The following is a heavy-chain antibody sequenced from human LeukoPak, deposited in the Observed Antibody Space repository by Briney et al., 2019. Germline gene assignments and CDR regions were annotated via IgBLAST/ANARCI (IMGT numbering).Heavy chain of an antibody. CDR3: ARDYGSGSYYSN. J-gene: IGHJ4*02. Sequence: PSETLSLTCTVSGGSISSSDYYWGWIRQPPGKGLEYIGSIYYSGSTYYNPSLKSRVTISVDTSKNQFSLKLSSVTAADTAVYYCARDYGSGSYYSNWGQGTLVTVSS. D-gene: IGHD3-10*01. CDR2: IYYSGST. CDR1: GGSISSSDYY. V-gene: IGHV4-39*07.